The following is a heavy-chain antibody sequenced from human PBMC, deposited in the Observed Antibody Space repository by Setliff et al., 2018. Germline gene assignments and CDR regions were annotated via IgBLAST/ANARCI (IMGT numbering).Heavy chain of an antibody. D-gene: IGHD5-12*01. CDR2: FSSSGSIS. CDR1: GFTFSSHT. CDR3: AKQKNTGYGQPVDS. V-gene: IGHV3-23*01. J-gene: IGHJ4*02. Sequence: GGSLRLSCAASGFTFSSHTMNWVRQGPGKGLEWVAYFSSSGSISYANSVKGRFTISRDNSKNTLYLQMNSLRAEDTALYFCAKQKNTGYGQPVDSWGQGVQVTVSS.